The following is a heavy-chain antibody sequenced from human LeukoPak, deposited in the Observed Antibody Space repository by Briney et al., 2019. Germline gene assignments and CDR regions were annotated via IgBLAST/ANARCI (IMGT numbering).Heavy chain of an antibody. Sequence: GGSLRLSCAASGFTFSSYAMHWVRQAPGKGLEWVSYINSDSRSISYADSVKGRFTISRDNAKNSLYLQMNSLRAEDTAVYYCVREIPSGSYAPDYWGQGTLVTVSS. CDR2: INSDSRSI. CDR3: VREIPSGSYAPDY. D-gene: IGHD3-10*01. V-gene: IGHV3-21*01. J-gene: IGHJ4*02. CDR1: GFTFSSYA.